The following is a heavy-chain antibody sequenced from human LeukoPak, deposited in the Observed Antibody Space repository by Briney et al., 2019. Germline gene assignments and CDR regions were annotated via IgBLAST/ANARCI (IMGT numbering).Heavy chain of an antibody. V-gene: IGHV4-34*01. J-gene: IGHJ4*02. CDR1: GGSFSGYY. CDR3: ARLLLLWFGEPDY. Sequence: SETLSLTCAVYGGSFSGYYWSWIRQPPGKGLEWIGEINHSGSTNYNPSLKSRVTISGDTSKNQFSLKLSSVTAADTAVYYCARLLLLWFGEPDYWGQGTVVTVSS. CDR2: INHSGST. D-gene: IGHD3-10*01.